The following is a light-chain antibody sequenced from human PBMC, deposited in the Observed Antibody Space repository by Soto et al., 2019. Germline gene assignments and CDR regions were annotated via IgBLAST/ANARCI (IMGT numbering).Light chain of an antibody. CDR1: QSLLHSDGKTY. CDR2: EVS. Sequence: DIVMTQTPLSLFVTPGQPASISCKSSQSLLHSDGKTYLYWYLQKPGQSPQLLIHEVSNRFSGVPDRFSGSGSGTDFTLKISRVEAEDVGVYYCMQSIHLPITFGQGTRLEIK. J-gene: IGKJ5*01. CDR3: MQSIHLPIT. V-gene: IGKV2D-29*02.